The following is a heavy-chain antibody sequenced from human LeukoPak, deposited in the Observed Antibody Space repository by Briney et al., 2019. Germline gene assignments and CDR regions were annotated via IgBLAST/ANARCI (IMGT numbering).Heavy chain of an antibody. Sequence: GGSLRLSCAASGFTFSSYGMHWVRQAPGKGLEWVAFIRYDGSNKYYADSVKGRFTISRDNSKNTLYLQMNSLRAEDTAVYYCAKTPSSGWWGDWFDPWGQGTLVTVSS. D-gene: IGHD6-19*01. CDR3: AKTPSSGWWGDWFDP. V-gene: IGHV3-30*02. CDR1: GFTFSSYG. CDR2: IRYDGSNK. J-gene: IGHJ5*02.